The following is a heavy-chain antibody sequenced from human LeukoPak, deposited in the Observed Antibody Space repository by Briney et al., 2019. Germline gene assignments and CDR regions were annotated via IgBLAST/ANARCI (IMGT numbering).Heavy chain of an antibody. V-gene: IGHV3-23*01. CDR2: IGGSVGSM. CDR1: GFTFSSYV. Sequence: PGGSLRLSCAASGFTFSSYVMSWVRQAPGKGLEWVSNIGGSVGSMFYAASVKGRFTISRDNSKNTLYLQMNSLRAEDTAVYYCARDMYYDILTGYYTYYYYYAMDVWGQGTTVTVSS. J-gene: IGHJ6*02. D-gene: IGHD3-9*01. CDR3: ARDMYYDILTGYYTYYYYYAMDV.